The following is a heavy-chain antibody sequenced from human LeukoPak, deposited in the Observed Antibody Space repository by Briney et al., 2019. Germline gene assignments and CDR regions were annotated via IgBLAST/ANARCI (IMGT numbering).Heavy chain of an antibody. CDR2: IYHSGST. CDR1: GYSISSGYY. D-gene: IGHD6-25*01. V-gene: IGHV4-38-2*02. CDR3: ARAPPYQRGYFDY. J-gene: IGHJ4*02. Sequence: SETLSLTCTVSGYSISSGYYWGWIRQPPGKGLEWIGSIYHSGSTYYNPSLKSRVTISVDTSKNQFSLKLSSVTAADTAVYYCARAPPYQRGYFDYWGQGTLVTVSS.